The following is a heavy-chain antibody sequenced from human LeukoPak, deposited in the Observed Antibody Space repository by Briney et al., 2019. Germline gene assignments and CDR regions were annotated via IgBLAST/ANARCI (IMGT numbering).Heavy chain of an antibody. CDR3: ARGSGPRQIGSPFDP. Sequence: SVKVSCKASGGTFSSYAISWVRQAPGQGLEWMGGIIPIFGTANYAQKFQGRVTITADKSTSTAYKELSSLRSEDTAVYYCARGSGPRQIGSPFDPWGQGTLVTVSS. V-gene: IGHV1-69*06. D-gene: IGHD3-10*01. CDR2: IIPIFGTA. CDR1: GGTFSSYA. J-gene: IGHJ5*02.